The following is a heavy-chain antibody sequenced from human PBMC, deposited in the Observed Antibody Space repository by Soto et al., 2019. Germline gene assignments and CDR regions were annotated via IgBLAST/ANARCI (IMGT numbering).Heavy chain of an antibody. Sequence: QVQLVQSGAEVKKPGASVTVSCKASGYTFTTHYMHWVRQAPGQGLEWMGIINPSGGRTTYALKFKGRVSLTSGTSTNTVYMELSSLRSEDTAVYYCARAGENYGSGTFSPPLRYYFNSWGQGTLVTVSS. CDR1: GYTFTTHY. CDR3: ARAGENYGSGTFSPPLRYYFNS. D-gene: IGHD3-10*01. V-gene: IGHV1-46*01. J-gene: IGHJ4*02. CDR2: INPSGGRT.